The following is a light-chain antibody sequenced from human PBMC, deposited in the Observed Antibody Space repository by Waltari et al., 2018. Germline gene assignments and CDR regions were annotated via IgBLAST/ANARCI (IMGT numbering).Light chain of an antibody. CDR3: SAWDDSLNGHVV. J-gene: IGLJ2*01. V-gene: IGLV1-44*01. Sequence: SLLTQPPSVSGTPGQRVNISCSGRTSTIGSNVVSRYQQLPGAPPKLRIPSKNQRPSGVPDRFSCSKSGTAASLAISGLQSADEADYYCSAWDDSLNGHVVFGGGTKLIVL. CDR2: SKN. CDR1: TSTIGSNV.